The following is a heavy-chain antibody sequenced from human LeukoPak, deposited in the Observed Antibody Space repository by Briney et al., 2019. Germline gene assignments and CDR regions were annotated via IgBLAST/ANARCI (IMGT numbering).Heavy chain of an antibody. CDR3: AKGGSSGYVSIGSD. Sequence: GGSLRLSCAASGFTFSSYAMSWVRQAPGKGLEWVSAISGSGGSTYYADSVKGRFTISRDNSKNTPYLQMNSLRAEDTAVYYCAKGGSSGYVSIGSDWGQGTLVTVSS. CDR1: GFTFSSYA. D-gene: IGHD5-12*01. V-gene: IGHV3-23*01. CDR2: ISGSGGST. J-gene: IGHJ4*02.